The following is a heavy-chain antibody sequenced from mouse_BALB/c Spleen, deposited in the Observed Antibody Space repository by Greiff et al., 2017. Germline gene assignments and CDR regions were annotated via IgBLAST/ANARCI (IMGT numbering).Heavy chain of an antibody. V-gene: IGHV2-9*02. J-gene: IGHJ4*01. CDR1: GFSLTSYG. CDR3: ARVQLGFPYAMDY. Sequence: VQRVESGPGLVAPSQSLSITCTVSGFSLTSYGVHWVRQPPGKGLEWLGVIWAGGSTNYNSALMSRLSISKDNSKSQVFLKMNSLQTDDTAMYYCARVQLGFPYAMDYWGQGTSVTVSS. D-gene: IGHD3-1*01. CDR2: IWAGGST.